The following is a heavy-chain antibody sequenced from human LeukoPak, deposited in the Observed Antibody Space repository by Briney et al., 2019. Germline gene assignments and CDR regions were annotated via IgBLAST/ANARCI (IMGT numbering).Heavy chain of an antibody. J-gene: IGHJ4*02. D-gene: IGHD6-13*01. CDR2: ISTDARTI. CDR3: VRGQATAWGLDY. V-gene: IGHV3-74*01. CDR1: GFAFSTNW. Sequence: GGSLRLSCAASGFAFSTNWMHWVRQAPGKGLVWVSHISTDARTITYADFVKGRFTISRDNAKNTLYLQMSSLRAEDTALYYCVRGQATAWGLDYWGQGTLVTVSS.